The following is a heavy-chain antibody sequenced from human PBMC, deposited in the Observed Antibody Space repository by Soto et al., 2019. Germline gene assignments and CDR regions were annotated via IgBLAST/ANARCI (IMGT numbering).Heavy chain of an antibody. V-gene: IGHV4-59*01. CDR1: GGSISSYY. Sequence: PWETLSLTCTVSGGSISSYYWSWIRQPPGKGLEWIGYIYYSGSTNYNPSLKSRVTISVDTSKNQFSLKLSSVTAADTAVYYCARADSYGNHYYYYGMDVWGQGTTVTVSS. J-gene: IGHJ6*02. D-gene: IGHD5-18*01. CDR2: IYYSGST. CDR3: ARADSYGNHYYYYGMDV.